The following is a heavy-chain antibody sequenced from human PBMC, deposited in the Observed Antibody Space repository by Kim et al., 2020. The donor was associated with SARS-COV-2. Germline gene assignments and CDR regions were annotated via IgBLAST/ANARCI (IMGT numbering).Heavy chain of an antibody. Sequence: ASVKVSCKASGYTFTSYAMHWVRQAPGQRLEWMGWINAGNGNTKYSQKFQGRVTITRDTSASTAYMELSSLRSEDTAVYYCARGERYSGYGQYYFDYWGQGTLVTVSS. D-gene: IGHD5-12*01. CDR1: GYTFTSYA. CDR2: INAGNGNT. CDR3: ARGERYSGYGQYYFDY. V-gene: IGHV1-3*01. J-gene: IGHJ4*02.